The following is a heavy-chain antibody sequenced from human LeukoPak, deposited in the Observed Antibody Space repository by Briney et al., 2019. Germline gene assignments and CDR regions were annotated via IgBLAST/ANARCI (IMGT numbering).Heavy chain of an antibody. CDR2: IYHSGST. CDR3: ARVYSSGPILIAFDI. CDR1: GYSISSGFY. Sequence: SETLSLTCIVSGYSISSGFYWGWIRQPPGKGLEWIGSIYHSGSTYYNPSLKSRVTISLDTSKNQVSLKLTSVTAADTAVYSCARVYSSGPILIAFDIWGQGTMVTVSS. J-gene: IGHJ3*02. D-gene: IGHD6-19*01. V-gene: IGHV4-38-2*02.